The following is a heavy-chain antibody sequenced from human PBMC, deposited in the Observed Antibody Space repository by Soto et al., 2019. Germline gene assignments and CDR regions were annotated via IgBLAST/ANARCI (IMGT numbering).Heavy chain of an antibody. CDR1: GGSISSGDYY. V-gene: IGHV4-30-4*02. CDR3: ARDLGYCSGGSCYFDY. J-gene: IGHJ4*02. CDR2: IYYSGST. Sequence: SETLSLTCTVSGGSISSGDYYWSWIRQPPGKGLEWIGYIYYSGSTYYNPSLKSRVTISVDTSKNQFSLKLSSVTAADTAVYYCARDLGYCSGGSCYFDYWGQGTLVTVSS. D-gene: IGHD2-15*01.